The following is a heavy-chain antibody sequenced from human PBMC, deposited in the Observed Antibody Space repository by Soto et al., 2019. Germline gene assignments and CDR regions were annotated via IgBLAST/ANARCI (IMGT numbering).Heavy chain of an antibody. Sequence: QLQLQESGPGLVKPSETLSLTCTVSDDSIRSRSYYWAWIRQPPGKGLEWIGSVYYSGSTYYSPSLKNRVAISVDASKKQFSLILSSVTAADTAVYYCAREYRVVSGTWSAWGQGTMVTVSA. D-gene: IGHD1-1*01. CDR2: VYYSGST. J-gene: IGHJ3*01. V-gene: IGHV4-39*02. CDR3: AREYRVVSGTWSA. CDR1: DDSIRSRSYY.